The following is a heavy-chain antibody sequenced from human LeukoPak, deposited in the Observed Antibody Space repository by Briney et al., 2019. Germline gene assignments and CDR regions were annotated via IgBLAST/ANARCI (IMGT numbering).Heavy chain of an antibody. CDR2: INHSGST. CDR3: ARQSSGWYGDIDY. V-gene: IGHV4-34*01. D-gene: IGHD6-19*01. Sequence: PSETLSLTCAVYGGSFSGYYWSWIRQPPGKGLEWIGEINHSGSTNYNPSLKSRVTISVDTSKNQFPLKLSSVTAADTAVYYCARQSSGWYGDIDYWGQGTLVTVSS. CDR1: GGSFSGYY. J-gene: IGHJ4*02.